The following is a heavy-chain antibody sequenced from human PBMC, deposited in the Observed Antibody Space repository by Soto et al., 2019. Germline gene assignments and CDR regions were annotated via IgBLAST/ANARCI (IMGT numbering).Heavy chain of an antibody. CDR3: AKAVGGGRSGRGVFYPLDV. D-gene: IGHD2-15*01. CDR2: ISGSGGDT. Sequence: EVQLLESGGTLVQPGQSLRLSCSSSGFIFTNYAMTWVRQAPGKGLEWVSGISGSGGDTYYADSVRGRFSVSRDYSKNTLNLQMNSLRADDTAIYYCAKAVGGGRSGRGVFYPLDVWGQGTTVTVSS. J-gene: IGHJ6*02. V-gene: IGHV3-23*01. CDR1: GFIFTNYA.